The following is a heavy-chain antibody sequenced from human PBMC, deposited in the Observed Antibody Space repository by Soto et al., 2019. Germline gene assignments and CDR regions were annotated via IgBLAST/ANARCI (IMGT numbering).Heavy chain of an antibody. D-gene: IGHD4-17*01. V-gene: IGHV3-33*08. Sequence: PGGSLRLSCAASGFIFSAYGIHWVRQAPGKGLEWLAVILNDASGHWYADSVKGRFTISRDNFENTLYLQMNGLRLEDTAMYYCARDDDYPDNGFDYWGQGTLVTVSS. CDR3: ARDDDYPDNGFDY. J-gene: IGHJ4*02. CDR2: ILNDASGH. CDR1: GFIFSAYG.